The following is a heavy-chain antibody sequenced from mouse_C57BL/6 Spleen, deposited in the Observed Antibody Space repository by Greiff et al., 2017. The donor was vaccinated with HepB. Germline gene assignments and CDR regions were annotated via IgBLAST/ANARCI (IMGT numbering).Heavy chain of an antibody. CDR2: ISSGGSYT. D-gene: IGHD1-1*01. J-gene: IGHJ2*01. V-gene: IGHV5-6*01. CDR1: GFTFSSYG. Sequence: EVQLVESGGDLVKPGGSLKLSCAASGFTFSSYGMSWVRQTPDKRLEWVATISSGGSYTYYPDSVKGRFTISRDNAKNTLYLQMSSLKSEDTAMYYCAIYYSGSSYVYWGQGTTLTVSS. CDR3: AIYYSGSSYVY.